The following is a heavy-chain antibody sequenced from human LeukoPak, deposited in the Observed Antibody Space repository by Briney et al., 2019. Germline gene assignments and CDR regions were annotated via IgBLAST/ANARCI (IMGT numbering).Heavy chain of an antibody. V-gene: IGHV3-21*01. CDR1: GFTFSSYN. Sequence: GGSLRLSCAASGFTFSSYNMNWVRQAPGKGLEWVSSISSSNSYIYYADSVKGRFTISRDNAKNSLFLQMNSLRAEDTAIYYCVKSAGRNGGNWGQGTLVTVSS. J-gene: IGHJ4*02. CDR3: VKSAGRNGGN. D-gene: IGHD1-26*01. CDR2: ISSSNSYI.